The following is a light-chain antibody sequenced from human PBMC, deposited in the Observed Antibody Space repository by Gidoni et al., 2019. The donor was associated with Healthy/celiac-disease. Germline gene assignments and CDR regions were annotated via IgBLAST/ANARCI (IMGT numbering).Light chain of an antibody. CDR2: AAS. CDR1: QGISNY. J-gene: IGKJ3*01. Sequence: DIQVTHAPSSLSASLGDRATITCRASQGISNYLAWLQQPPGKAPKSLIYAASSLPSGVPSQCSGSGPGTYCTLSSSSLQPEDSATHYCQHYNSYPFTFGPGTQVDIK. V-gene: IGKV1-16*02. CDR3: QHYNSYPFT.